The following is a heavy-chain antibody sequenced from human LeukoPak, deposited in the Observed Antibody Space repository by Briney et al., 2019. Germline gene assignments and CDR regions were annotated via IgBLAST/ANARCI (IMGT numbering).Heavy chain of an antibody. V-gene: IGHV1-69*05. J-gene: IGHJ4*02. CDR3: GRDNYYDSSGYFPETPPGEPDY. CDR1: GGTFSSYA. D-gene: IGHD3-22*01. Sequence: GASVKVSCKASGGTFSSYAISWVRQAPGQGLEWMGRIIPIFGTANYAQKFQGRVTITTDESTSTAYMELSSLRSEDTAVYYCGRDNYYDSSGYFPETPPGEPDYWGQGTLVTVSS. CDR2: IIPIFGTA.